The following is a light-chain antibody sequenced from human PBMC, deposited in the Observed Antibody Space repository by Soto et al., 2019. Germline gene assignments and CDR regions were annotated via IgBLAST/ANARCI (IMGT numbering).Light chain of an antibody. CDR3: QVWDSSSDHREV. Sequence: SSDLTQPPSVSVAPGQTARITCRGNNIGSKSVHWYQQKPGQAPVLVIYDDGDRPSGIPERFSGSNSGNTATLTISRVEAGDEADYFCQVWDSSSDHREVFGNGTKVTVL. J-gene: IGLJ1*01. CDR1: NIGSKS. V-gene: IGLV3-21*02. CDR2: DDG.